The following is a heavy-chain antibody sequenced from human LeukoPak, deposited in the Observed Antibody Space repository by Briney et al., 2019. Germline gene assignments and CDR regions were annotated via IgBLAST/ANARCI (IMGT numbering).Heavy chain of an antibody. CDR1: GGTFSSHA. Sequence: SVKVSCKASGGTFSSHAISWVRQAPGQGLEWMGGIIPIFGTANYAQKFQGRVTITADESTSTAYMELSSLRSEDTAVYYCARERDYYYDSSGYYDWFDPWGQGTLVTVSS. V-gene: IGHV1-69*13. J-gene: IGHJ5*02. D-gene: IGHD3-22*01. CDR2: IIPIFGTA. CDR3: ARERDYYYDSSGYYDWFDP.